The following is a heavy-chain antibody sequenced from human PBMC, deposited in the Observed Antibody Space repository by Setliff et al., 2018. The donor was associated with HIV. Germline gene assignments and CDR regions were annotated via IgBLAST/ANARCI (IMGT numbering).Heavy chain of an antibody. CDR3: AKDHATSSWFTALLDY. Sequence: GGSLRLSCEASGFTFSTYSMNWVRQAPGKGLEWVSSISSSAGTTYYADSVKGRFTISRDNSKNTLYPQMNSLRAEDTAVYYCAKDHATSSWFTALLDYWGQGALVTVSS. CDR2: ISSSAGTT. D-gene: IGHD6-13*01. J-gene: IGHJ4*02. CDR1: GFTFSTYS. V-gene: IGHV3-23*01.